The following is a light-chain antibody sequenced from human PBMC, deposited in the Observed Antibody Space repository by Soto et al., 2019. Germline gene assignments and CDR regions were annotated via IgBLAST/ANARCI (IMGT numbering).Light chain of an antibody. CDR2: GAS. J-gene: IGKJ1*01. CDR1: QTVSSS. Sequence: EIVLTQSPATLSLSPGERATLSCRASQTVSSSLAWYQQKPGQAPRLLIYGASTRATGSPARFSGSGSGTEFTLTVSSLQSEDFAVYYCQQYNTWPTFGQGTKVDIK. V-gene: IGKV3-15*01. CDR3: QQYNTWPT.